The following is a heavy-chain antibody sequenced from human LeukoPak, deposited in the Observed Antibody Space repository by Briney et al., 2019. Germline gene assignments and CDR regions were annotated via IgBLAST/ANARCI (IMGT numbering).Heavy chain of an antibody. V-gene: IGHV3-23*01. D-gene: IGHD3-22*01. CDR3: VKDRPNYYESNGDYYKRDGDF. CDR1: GFTFHNFA. Sequence: GGSLSLSCAASGFTFHNFAMSWVRQAPGKGLEWVSSISSSGEFTFYADSVKGRFAIFRDNSRYTLYLQMNSLRAEDAAMYYCVKDRPNYYESNGDYYKRDGDFWGQGTLVTVSS. CDR2: ISSSGEFT. J-gene: IGHJ4*02.